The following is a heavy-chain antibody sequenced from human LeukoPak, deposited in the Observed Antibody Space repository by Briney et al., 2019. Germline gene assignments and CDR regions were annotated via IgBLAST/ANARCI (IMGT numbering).Heavy chain of an antibody. CDR2: IIPILGIA. D-gene: IGHD2-2*01. CDR1: GGTFSSYA. Sequence: SVKVSCKASGGTFSSYAISWVRQAPGQGLEWMGRIIPILGIANYAQKFQGRVTITADKSTSTAYMELSSLRSEDTAVYYCATTIVVRLYYFDYWGQGTLVTVSS. CDR3: ATTIVVRLYYFDY. V-gene: IGHV1-69*04. J-gene: IGHJ4*02.